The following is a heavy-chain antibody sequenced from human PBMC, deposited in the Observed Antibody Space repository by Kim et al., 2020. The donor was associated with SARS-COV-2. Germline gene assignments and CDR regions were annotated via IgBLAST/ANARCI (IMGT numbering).Heavy chain of an antibody. D-gene: IGHD3-10*01. CDR1: GFTFSTYG. CDR2: ISYEGSNK. V-gene: IGHV3-30*18. CDR3: AKDGLNYYGSGGSDYFDY. Sequence: GGSLRLSCAASGFTFSTYGMHWVRQAPGKGLEWLAVISYEGSNKYHADSVQGRFTISRDNSKNTLYLQMNSLRVEDTAVYYCAKDGLNYYGSGGSDYFDYWGQGTLVTVSS. J-gene: IGHJ4*02.